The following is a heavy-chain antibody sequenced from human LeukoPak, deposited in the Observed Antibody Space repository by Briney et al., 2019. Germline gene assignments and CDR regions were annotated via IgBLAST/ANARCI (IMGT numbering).Heavy chain of an antibody. J-gene: IGHJ4*02. CDR2: TYYRRKWYN. CDR3: AREMEVDTAMAFFAY. Sequence: SQTLSLTCAISGDSVSSNSAAWNWIRQSPSRGLEWLGRTYYRRKWYNDYAVSVKSRININPDTSKNQLSLQLNSVTPEDTAVYYCAREMEVDTAMAFFAYWGQGTLVTVSS. V-gene: IGHV6-1*01. D-gene: IGHD5-18*01. CDR1: GDSVSSNSAA.